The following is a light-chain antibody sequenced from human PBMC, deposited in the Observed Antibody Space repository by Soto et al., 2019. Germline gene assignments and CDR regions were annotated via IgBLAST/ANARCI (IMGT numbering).Light chain of an antibody. J-gene: IGKJ2*01. Sequence: DIQMTQSPSSLSASVGDRATITCQASRDISVYLNWYQHKPGKSPKLLVFDASNLQTGVPSRFSGTGSGTHFTFTITSLQPEDVATYYCQQYDNLPPYTFGQGTKLEIK. CDR3: QQYDNLPPYT. CDR2: DAS. CDR1: RDISVY. V-gene: IGKV1-33*01.